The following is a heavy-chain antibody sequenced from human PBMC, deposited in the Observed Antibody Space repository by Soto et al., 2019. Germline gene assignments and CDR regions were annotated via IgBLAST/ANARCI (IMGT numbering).Heavy chain of an antibody. Sequence: QVQPMQSGAEVKKPGSSVKVSCKASGGTISTNVISWVRQAPGQGREWMGEIMPIFAAPNNAQKFQGRLTITADTSTTTVYMELSSLTSEDTAVYFCATGARYCSGGSCYPDDWGQGTLVIVSS. CDR1: GGTISTNV. J-gene: IGHJ4*02. V-gene: IGHV1-69*06. CDR2: IMPIFAAP. D-gene: IGHD2-15*01. CDR3: ATGARYCSGGSCYPDD.